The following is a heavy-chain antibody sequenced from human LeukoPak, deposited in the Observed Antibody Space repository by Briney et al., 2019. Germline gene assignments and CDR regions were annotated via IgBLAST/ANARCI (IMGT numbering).Heavy chain of an antibody. CDR2: ISSSSSYI. V-gene: IGHV3-21*01. J-gene: IGHJ3*02. CDR1: GFTFSSYS. CDR3: ARELTVTTSDAFDI. Sequence: GGSLRLSCAASGFTFSSYSMNWVRQAPGKGLEWVSSISSSSSYIYYADSVKGRFTISRDNAKNSLYLQMNSLRAEDTAVYYCARELTVTTSDAFDIWGQGTMVTVSS. D-gene: IGHD4-17*01.